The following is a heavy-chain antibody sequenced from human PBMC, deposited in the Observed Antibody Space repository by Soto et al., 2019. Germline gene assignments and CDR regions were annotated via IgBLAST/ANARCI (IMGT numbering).Heavy chain of an antibody. J-gene: IGHJ4*02. CDR1: GFTFSNYA. Sequence: EVQLLESGGGLVQPGGSLRLSCAASGFTFSNYAMSWVRQAPGKGLEWVSTISTSGGSTYSADSVTGRFTISRDNSKNTLYLQMNSLRAEDTAVYYCARDGLGAYTYGSYYFDYWGQGTLVTVSS. CDR2: ISTSGGST. V-gene: IGHV3-23*01. D-gene: IGHD5-18*01. CDR3: ARDGLGAYTYGSYYFDY.